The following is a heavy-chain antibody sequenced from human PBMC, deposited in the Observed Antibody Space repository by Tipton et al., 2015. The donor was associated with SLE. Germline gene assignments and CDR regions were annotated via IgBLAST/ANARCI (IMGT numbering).Heavy chain of an antibody. V-gene: IGHV4-39*07. CDR2: FYYGKST. J-gene: IGHJ5*02. CDR3: VRGHPHIVVLIGGGWFDP. CDR1: GGSISSSSFY. Sequence: TLSLTCTVSGGSISSSSFYWGWIRQPPGKGLEWIGSFYYGKSTFYNPPLKSRVTISVDTSTNRLSLQLSSVTAADTAIYYCVRGHPHIVVLIGGGWFDPGAREPWSPSPQ. D-gene: IGHD2-21*01.